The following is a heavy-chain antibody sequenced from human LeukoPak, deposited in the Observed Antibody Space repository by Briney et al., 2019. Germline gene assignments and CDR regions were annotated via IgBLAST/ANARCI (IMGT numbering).Heavy chain of an antibody. Sequence: PGGSLRLSCAASGFTFSTCAMSWVRQAPGKGLEWVSTIGGSGNTYYADSAKGRFTISRDNSKNTLYLQMNSLRAEDTAVYYCAKNPVVPAAFDYWGQGTLVTVSS. D-gene: IGHD2-2*01. CDR3: AKNPVVPAAFDY. V-gene: IGHV3-23*01. CDR1: GFTFSTCA. CDR2: IGGSGNT. J-gene: IGHJ4*02.